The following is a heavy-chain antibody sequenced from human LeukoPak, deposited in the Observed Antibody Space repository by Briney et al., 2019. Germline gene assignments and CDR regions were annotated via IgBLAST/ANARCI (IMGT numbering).Heavy chain of an antibody. J-gene: IGHJ3*02. D-gene: IGHD3-10*01. CDR3: ARDYYATDAFDI. V-gene: IGHV4-4*07. CDR1: GGSISSYY. Sequence: PSEILSLTCTVSGGSISSYYWSWIRQPAGKGLEWIGRIYTSGSTNYNPSLESRVTMSVDTSKNQFSLKLSSVTAADTAVYYCARDYYATDAFDIWGQGTMVTVSS. CDR2: IYTSGST.